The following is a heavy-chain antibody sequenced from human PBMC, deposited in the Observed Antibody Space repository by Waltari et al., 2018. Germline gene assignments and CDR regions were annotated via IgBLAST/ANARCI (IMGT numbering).Heavy chain of an antibody. D-gene: IGHD1-26*01. Sequence: EVQLVESGGDLVQPGGSLSLSCAASGFPFSSYWMTWVRQASGKGLEWVANIQRDGNGKYYADSVKGRFTISRDNAKNSLYLQMNSLRAEDTAVYYCARAYSGSYETWGQGTLVTVSS. J-gene: IGHJ3*01. CDR1: GFPFSSYW. V-gene: IGHV3-7*01. CDR3: ARAYSGSYET. CDR2: IQRDGNGK.